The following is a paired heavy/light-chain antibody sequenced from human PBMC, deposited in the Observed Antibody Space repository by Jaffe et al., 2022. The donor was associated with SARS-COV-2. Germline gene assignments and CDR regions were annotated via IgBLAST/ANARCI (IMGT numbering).Light chain of an antibody. V-gene: IGKV4-1*01. J-gene: IGKJ2*01. CDR2: WAS. CDR3: QQYYRTPPT. Sequence: DIVMTQSPDSLVVSLGERATINCKSSQSVSYSSNNKNYLAWYQQKPGQPPKLLIYWASTRESGVPDRFSGSGSGTDFVLTISSLQAEDVAVYYCQQYYRTPPTFGQGTKLEI. CDR1: QSVSYSSNNKNY.
Heavy chain of an antibody. CDR2: IYVSGST. CDR3: ARGREQVAQLDY. CDR1: GGSITSGSPY. Sequence: QVQLQESGPGLVRPSQTLSLTCTVSGGSITSGSPYWSWIRQPAGKGLEWIGRIYVSGSTNYNPSLKSRVTISVDTSMNQFSLRLDSVTAADTAVYYCARGREQVAQLDYWGQGTLVTVSS. J-gene: IGHJ4*02. V-gene: IGHV4-61*02. D-gene: IGHD6-6*01.